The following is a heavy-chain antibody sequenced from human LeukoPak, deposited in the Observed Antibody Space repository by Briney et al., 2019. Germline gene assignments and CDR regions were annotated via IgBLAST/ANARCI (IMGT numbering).Heavy chain of an antibody. V-gene: IGHV3-23*01. Sequence: PGGSLRLSCAASGFTFSSYAMSWVRQAPGKGLEWVSAISGRGGSTYCADSVKGRFTISRDNSKNTLYLQMNSLRAEDTAVYYCAKDRLKLGHWYFDLWGRGTLVTVSS. CDR3: AKDRLKLGHWYFDL. J-gene: IGHJ2*01. D-gene: IGHD7-27*01. CDR2: ISGRGGST. CDR1: GFTFSSYA.